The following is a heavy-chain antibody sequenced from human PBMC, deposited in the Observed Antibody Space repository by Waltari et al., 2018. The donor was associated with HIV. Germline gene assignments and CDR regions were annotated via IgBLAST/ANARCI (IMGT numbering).Heavy chain of an antibody. CDR2: MYSTGST. CDR3: ARLYNGGWAEGDFDY. V-gene: IGHV4-39*01. Sequence: QLQLQESGPGLVKPSETLSLTCTVSGVSISSTTYFWGWVRQPPGKGLEWIGTMYSTGSTYYNPSLRGRVTISLEASKDQFSLKLSSVTAADTAVYYCARLYNGGWAEGDFDYWGQGTLVTVSS. CDR1: GVSISSTTYF. D-gene: IGHD6-19*01. J-gene: IGHJ4*02.